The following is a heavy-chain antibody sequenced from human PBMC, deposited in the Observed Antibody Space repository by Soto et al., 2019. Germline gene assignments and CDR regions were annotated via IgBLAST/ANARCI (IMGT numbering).Heavy chain of an antibody. CDR2: IYYSGST. CDR3: ARRGSGWGMDAFDI. D-gene: IGHD6-19*01. V-gene: IGHV4-59*08. CDR1: GGSISSYY. J-gene: IGHJ3*02. Sequence: SETLSLTCTVSGGSISSYYWSWIRQPPGKGLEWIGYIYYSGSTNYNPSLKSRVTISVDTSKNQFSLKLSSVTAADTAVYYCARRGSGWGMDAFDIWGQGTMVTVSS.